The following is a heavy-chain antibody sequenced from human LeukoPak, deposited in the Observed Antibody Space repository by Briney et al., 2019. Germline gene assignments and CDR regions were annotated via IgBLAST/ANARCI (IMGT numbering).Heavy chain of an antibody. CDR3: VRDLNTITTAFFVY. CDR1: GFTFSRYS. J-gene: IGHJ4*02. CDR2: ISSTSRHI. Sequence: PGGSLRLSCADSGFTFSRYSMNWVRQAPGKGLEWVSSISSTSRHIYYADSVKGRFTISRDDASNSLYLQMNSLRAEDTAVYYCVRDLNTITTAFFVYWGQGTLVTVSS. D-gene: IGHD4-11*01. V-gene: IGHV3-21*01.